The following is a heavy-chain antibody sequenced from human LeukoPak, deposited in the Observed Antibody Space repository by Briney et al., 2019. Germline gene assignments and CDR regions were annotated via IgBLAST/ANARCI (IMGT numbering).Heavy chain of an antibody. CDR2: MNPNSGNT. D-gene: IGHD3-16*01. J-gene: IGHJ5*02. CDR3: ARGRRLRLGEFRWFDP. V-gene: IGHV1-8*03. CDR1: GYTFTSYG. Sequence: ASVKVSCKASGYTFTSYGINWVRQATGQGLEWMGWMNPNSGNTGYAQKFQGRVTITRNTSISTAYMELSSLRSEDTAVYYCARGRRLRLGEFRWFDPWGQGTLVTVSS.